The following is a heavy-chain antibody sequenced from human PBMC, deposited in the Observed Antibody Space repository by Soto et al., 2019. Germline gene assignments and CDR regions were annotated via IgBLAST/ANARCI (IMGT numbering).Heavy chain of an antibody. Sequence: SETLSLTCTVSGGSISSYYWSWIRRPPGKGLEWIGYIYDSGRTNYNPSLKSRVTISVDTSKNQFSLRLSSVTAADAAVYYCARDMVRGVSGHSGYYGMDVWGPGTSVTVS. CDR3: ARDMVRGVSGHSGYYGMDV. J-gene: IGHJ6*02. CDR2: IYDSGRT. V-gene: IGHV4-59*01. CDR1: GGSISSYY. D-gene: IGHD3-10*01.